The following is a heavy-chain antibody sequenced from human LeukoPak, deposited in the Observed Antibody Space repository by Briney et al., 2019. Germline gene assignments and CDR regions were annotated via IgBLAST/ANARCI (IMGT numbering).Heavy chain of an antibody. V-gene: IGHV3-53*01. J-gene: IGHJ4*02. CDR2: IYTGGTP. CDR1: GFSFSKHG. D-gene: IGHD5-24*01. CDR3: AREGFGYNYYFDF. Sequence: PGGSLRLSCEASGFSFSKHGLNWVRQAPGRGLEWVSVIYTGGTPYYADSVKGRFTISRDNSKNTLYLQMNSLRAEDTAVHYCAREGFGYNYYFDFWGQGTLVTVSS.